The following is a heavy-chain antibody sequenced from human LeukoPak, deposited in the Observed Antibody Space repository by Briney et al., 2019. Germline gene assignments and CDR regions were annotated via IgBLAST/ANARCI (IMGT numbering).Heavy chain of an antibody. V-gene: IGHV1-46*01. CDR1: GYTFTSYY. CDR2: INPSGGST. J-gene: IGHJ6*02. Sequence: EASVKVSCKASGYTFTSYYMHWVRQAPGQGLEWMGIINPSGGSTSYAQKFQGRVTTTRDTSTSTVYMELSSLRSEDTAVYYCASYYDSSGYYYNGMDVWGQGTTVTVSS. CDR3: ASYYDSSGYYYNGMDV. D-gene: IGHD3-22*01.